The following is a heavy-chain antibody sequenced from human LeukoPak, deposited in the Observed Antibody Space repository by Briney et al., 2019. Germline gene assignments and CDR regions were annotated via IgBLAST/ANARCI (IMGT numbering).Heavy chain of an antibody. CDR3: ARDTSRGAERCFDY. V-gene: IGHV3-30-3*01. J-gene: IGHJ4*02. Sequence: PGRSLRLSCAASGFTFSSYAMHWVRQAPGKGLEWVAVISYDGSNKYYADSVKGRFTISRDNSKNTLYLQMNSLRAEDTAVYYCARDTSRGAERCFDYWGQGTLVTVSS. CDR2: ISYDGSNK. CDR1: GFTFSSYA. D-gene: IGHD3-16*01.